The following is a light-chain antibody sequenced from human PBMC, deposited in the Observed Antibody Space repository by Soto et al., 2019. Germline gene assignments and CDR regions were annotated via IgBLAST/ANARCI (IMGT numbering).Light chain of an antibody. CDR3: AAWDDSLGGPV. CDR2: SYN. V-gene: IGLV1-44*01. J-gene: IGLJ2*01. Sequence: QSVLTQPPSASGTPGQRVTISCSGSSSNLGSNTVNWYQQLPGTAPKLLIYSYNQRPSGVPDRFSGSKSGTSASLAISGLQSEDEADFYCAAWDDSLGGPVFGGGTKLTVL. CDR1: SSNLGSNT.